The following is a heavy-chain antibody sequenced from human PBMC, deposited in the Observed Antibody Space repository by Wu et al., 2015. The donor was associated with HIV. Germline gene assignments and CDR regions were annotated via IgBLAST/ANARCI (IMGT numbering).Heavy chain of an antibody. V-gene: IGHV1-2*02. CDR2: INPNSGGSGGT. D-gene: IGHD2-2*01. CDR1: GYTFSAYD. CDR3: VSSAGTSYYFDY. J-gene: IGHJ4*02. Sequence: QVQLVQSETEMKKPGASLKVSCKASGYTFSAYDINWVRQAPGQGLEWVGWINPNSGGSGGTNYAQKFQGRVTMTRDTSISTAYMELSRLRSADTAVYYCVSSAGTSYYFDYWGQGTLVTVSS.